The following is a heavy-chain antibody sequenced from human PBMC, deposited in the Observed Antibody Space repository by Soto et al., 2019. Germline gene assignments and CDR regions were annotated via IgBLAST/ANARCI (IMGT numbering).Heavy chain of an antibody. Sequence: SSETLSLTCTVSGGSISDYYWTWIRQPPGKGLEWIGYFYYTGGTNYNPSLKSRVTTSVDTSKNQFSLKLNSVTAADTAVYYCATHSRGFHYYFDYWGQGALVTVSS. J-gene: IGHJ4*02. CDR2: FYYTGGT. V-gene: IGHV4-59*01. D-gene: IGHD3-22*01. CDR3: ATHSRGFHYYFDY. CDR1: GGSISDYY.